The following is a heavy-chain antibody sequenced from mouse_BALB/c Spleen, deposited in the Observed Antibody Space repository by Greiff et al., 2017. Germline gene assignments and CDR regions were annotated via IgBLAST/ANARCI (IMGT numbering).Heavy chain of an antibody. J-gene: IGHJ1*01. D-gene: IGHD1-1*02. Sequence: EVKVEESGGGLVQPGGSMKLSCVASGFTFSSYWMSWVRQSPEKGLEWVAEIRLKSDNYATHYAESVKGKFTISRDDSKSRLYLQMNSLRAEDTGIYYCTDSPPYYGGFDVWGAGTTVTVSS. V-gene: IGHV6-3*01. CDR2: IRLKSDNYAT. CDR3: TDSPPYYGGFDV. CDR1: GFTFSSYW.